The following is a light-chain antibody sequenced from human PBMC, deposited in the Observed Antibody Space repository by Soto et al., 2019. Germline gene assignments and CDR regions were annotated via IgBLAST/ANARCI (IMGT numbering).Light chain of an antibody. CDR2: AAS. V-gene: IGKV1-27*01. CDR3: QKYNSVPRT. CDR1: EGISNY. Sequence: DTQMTQSPSSLSASVGDKVTLTCRASEGISNYLAWYQQRQGKVPKLLIYAASTLQSGVPFRFSGSGYGTEFTRTIDSLQPEDVAVYYCQKYNSVPRTFGPGTKVDLK. J-gene: IGKJ3*01.